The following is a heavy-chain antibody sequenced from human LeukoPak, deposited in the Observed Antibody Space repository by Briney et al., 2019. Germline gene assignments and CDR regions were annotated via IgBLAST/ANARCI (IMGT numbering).Heavy chain of an antibody. V-gene: IGHV3-7*03. D-gene: IGHD3-16*02. J-gene: IGHJ3*02. CDR1: GFTFSRYW. CDR3: AKDKGSQNYDYVWGSYRYDAFDI. CDR2: IKQDGSEK. Sequence: GGSLRLSCAASGFTFSRYWMSWVRQAPGKGLEWVANIKQDGSEKNYVDSVKGRFTISRDNAKNSLYLQMNSLRAEDTALYYCAKDKGSQNYDYVWGSYRYDAFDIWGQGTMVTVSS.